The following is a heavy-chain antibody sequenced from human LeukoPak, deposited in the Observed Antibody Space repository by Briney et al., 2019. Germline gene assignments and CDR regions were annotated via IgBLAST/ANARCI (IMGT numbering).Heavy chain of an antibody. D-gene: IGHD5-12*01. CDR1: RGSISGSIRSYY. Sequence: SETLSPTCTVSRGSISGSIRSYYWSWLRQPPGKGLEWIGYISSSGSVNDNPSLRSRVTISVDTSKNQFFLSLSSVSAADTAVYYCARIPLGYSGAYYFDYWGQGTLVTVSP. J-gene: IGHJ4*02. CDR3: ARIPLGYSGAYYFDY. V-gene: IGHV4-4*09. CDR2: ISSSGSV.